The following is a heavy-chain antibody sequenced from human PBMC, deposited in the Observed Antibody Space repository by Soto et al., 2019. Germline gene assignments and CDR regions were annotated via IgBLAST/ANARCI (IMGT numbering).Heavy chain of an antibody. CDR2: IYYSGST. Sequence: SETLSLTCTVSGGSISSYYWSWIRQPPGKGLEWIGYIYYSGSTNYNPSLKSRVTISIDTSKNQFSLKLSSVTAADTAVYYCARVGGLTVTTHNYYYGMDVWGQGTTVTVSS. CDR1: GGSISSYY. D-gene: IGHD4-17*01. J-gene: IGHJ6*02. CDR3: ARVGGLTVTTHNYYYGMDV. V-gene: IGHV4-59*01.